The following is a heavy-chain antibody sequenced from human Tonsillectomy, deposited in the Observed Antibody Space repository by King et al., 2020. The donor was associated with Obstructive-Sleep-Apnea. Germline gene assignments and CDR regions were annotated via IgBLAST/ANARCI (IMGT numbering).Heavy chain of an antibody. CDR3: ARSGWDSSGWYYFDY. V-gene: IGHV3-30*04. CDR2: ISYDGSNK. J-gene: IGHJ4*02. D-gene: IGHD6-19*01. Sequence: VQLVESGGGVVQPGRSLRLSCAASGFTFSSYAMHWVRQAPGKGLEWVAVISYDGSNKYYADSVKGRFTISRDNSKNTLYLQMNSLRAEDTAVYYCARSGWDSSGWYYFDYWGQGTLVTVSS. CDR1: GFTFSSYA.